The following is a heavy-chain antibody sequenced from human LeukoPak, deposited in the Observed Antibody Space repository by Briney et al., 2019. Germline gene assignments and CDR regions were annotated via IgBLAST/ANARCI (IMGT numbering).Heavy chain of an antibody. D-gene: IGHD1-7*01. J-gene: IGHJ4*02. CDR1: GFTFSSYW. Sequence: GGSLRLSCAASGFTFSSYWMSWVRQAPGKGLEWVANIKQDGSEKYYVDSVKGRFTISRDNAKNSLYLQMNSLRAEDTAVYYRARDRHSRTTDYWGQGTLVTVSS. V-gene: IGHV3-7*01. CDR2: IKQDGSEK. CDR3: ARDRHSRTTDY.